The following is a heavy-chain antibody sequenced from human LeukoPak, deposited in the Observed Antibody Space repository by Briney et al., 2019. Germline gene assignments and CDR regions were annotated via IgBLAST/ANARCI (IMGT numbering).Heavy chain of an antibody. CDR2: IYYSGST. V-gene: IGHV4-59*01. Sequence: SETLSLTCTVSGGSISSYYWSWIRQPPGKGLEWIGYIYYSGSTNYNPSLKSRVIISVDTSKNQFSLKLSSVTAADTAVYYCARVDYYDSSGYYGNAFDIWGQGTMVTVSS. CDR3: ARVDYYDSSGYYGNAFDI. J-gene: IGHJ3*02. CDR1: GGSISSYY. D-gene: IGHD3-22*01.